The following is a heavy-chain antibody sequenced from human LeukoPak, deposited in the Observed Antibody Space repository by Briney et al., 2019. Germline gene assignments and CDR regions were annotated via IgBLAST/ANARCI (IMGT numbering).Heavy chain of an antibody. Sequence: GASVKLSCKASGYTLTSYYMHWVRQAPGQGLEWMRIINPSGGSTSYAQKFQGRVTMTRDTSTSTVYMELSSLRSEDTAVYYCARVGATLHDAFDIWGQGTMVTVSS. CDR2: INPSGGST. J-gene: IGHJ3*02. V-gene: IGHV1-46*01. CDR1: GYTLTSYY. D-gene: IGHD1-26*01. CDR3: ARVGATLHDAFDI.